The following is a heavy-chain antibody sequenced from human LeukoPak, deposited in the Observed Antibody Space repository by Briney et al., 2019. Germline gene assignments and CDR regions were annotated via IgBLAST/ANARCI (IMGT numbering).Heavy chain of an antibody. D-gene: IGHD2-2*01. V-gene: IGHV4-34*01. Sequence: SSETLSLTCAVYGGSFSGYYWSWIRQPPGKALEWIGEIHHSGSNNYHPTLKTRVTISVDTSKNQFSLKLSSDTAADTAVYYCARDIVVVPAAPGPYYYMDVWGKGTTVTVSS. CDR1: GGSFSGYY. CDR3: ARDIVVVPAAPGPYYYMDV. CDR2: IHHSGSN. J-gene: IGHJ6*03.